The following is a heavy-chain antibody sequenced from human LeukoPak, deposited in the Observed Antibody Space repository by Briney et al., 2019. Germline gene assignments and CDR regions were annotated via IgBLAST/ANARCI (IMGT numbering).Heavy chain of an antibody. CDR3: ARDSGSYLQPTDY. Sequence: GTLSLTCGVSGGSISSTNWWSWVRQPPGQGLEWVSSITGNGGSTYYADSVKGRFTISRDNSKNTLYLQMDSLRAEDTAVYHCARDSGSYLQPTDYWGQGTLVTVSS. V-gene: IGHV3-23*01. CDR1: GGSISSTN. J-gene: IGHJ4*02. D-gene: IGHD1-26*01. CDR2: ITGNGGST.